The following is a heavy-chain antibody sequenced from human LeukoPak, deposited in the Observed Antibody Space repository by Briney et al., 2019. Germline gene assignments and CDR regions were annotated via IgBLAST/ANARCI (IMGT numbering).Heavy chain of an antibody. D-gene: IGHD3-10*01. CDR3: ARGPYYGSGSHFSYYGMDV. Sequence: PGGSLRLSCAASGFTFSSYDMHWVRQAPGKGLEWVSYISSSSSTIYYADSVKGRFTISRDNAKNSLYLQMNSLRAEDTAMYYCARGPYYGSGSHFSYYGMDVWGQGTTVTVSS. V-gene: IGHV3-48*01. CDR2: ISSSSSTI. CDR1: GFTFSSYD. J-gene: IGHJ6*02.